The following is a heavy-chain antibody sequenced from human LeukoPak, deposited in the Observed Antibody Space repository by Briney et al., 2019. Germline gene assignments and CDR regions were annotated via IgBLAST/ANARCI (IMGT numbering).Heavy chain of an antibody. CDR3: ARYIAAAGTRYYYYYMDV. D-gene: IGHD6-13*01. J-gene: IGHJ6*03. CDR2: IIPILGIA. Sequence: ASVKVSCKASGGTFSSYAISWVRQAPGQGLEWMGRIIPILGIANYAQKFQGRVTITADKSTSTAYMELSSLRSEDTAVYYCARYIAAAGTRYYYYYMDVWGKGTTVTVSS. V-gene: IGHV1-69*04. CDR1: GGTFSSYA.